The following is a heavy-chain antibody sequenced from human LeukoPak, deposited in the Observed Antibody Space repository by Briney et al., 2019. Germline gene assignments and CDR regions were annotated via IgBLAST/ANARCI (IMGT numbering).Heavy chain of an antibody. Sequence: SETLSLTCTVSGGSISSSSYYWGWIRQPPGKGLEWIGSIYYSGSTYYNPSLKSRVTISVDTSKNQFSLKLSSVTAADTAVYYCARDVTMVRGGSFDPWGQGTLVTVSS. CDR3: ARDVTMVRGGSFDP. J-gene: IGHJ5*02. V-gene: IGHV4-39*07. CDR2: IYYSGST. D-gene: IGHD3-10*01. CDR1: GGSISSSSYY.